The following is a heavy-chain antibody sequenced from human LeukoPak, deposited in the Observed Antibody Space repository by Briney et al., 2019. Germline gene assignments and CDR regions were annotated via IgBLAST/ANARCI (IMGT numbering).Heavy chain of an antibody. V-gene: IGHV1-3*01. J-gene: IGHJ4*02. D-gene: IGHD2-2*01. CDR3: ARDLPRYCSSTSCQGNY. CDR2: INAGNGNT. CDR1: GYTFTSYA. Sequence: ASVKVSCKASGYTFTSYAMHWVRQAPGQRREWMGWINAGNGNTKYSQKFQGRVTITRDTSASTAYMELSSLRSEDTAVYYCARDLPRYCSSTSCQGNYWGQGTLVTVSS.